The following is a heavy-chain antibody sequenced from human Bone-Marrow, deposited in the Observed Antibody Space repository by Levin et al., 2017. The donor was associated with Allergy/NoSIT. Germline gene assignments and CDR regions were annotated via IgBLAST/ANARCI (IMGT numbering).Heavy chain of an antibody. Sequence: SETLSLTCAVSGGSISSSNWWSWVRQPPGKGLEWIGEIYHSGSTNYNPSLKSRVTISVDNSKNHFSLRLNSVTAADTAVYYCARKGYSSRLFDYWGQGTLVTVSS. CDR3: ARKGYSSRLFDY. CDR1: GGSISSSNW. CDR2: IYHSGST. J-gene: IGHJ4*02. D-gene: IGHD6-13*01. V-gene: IGHV4-4*02.